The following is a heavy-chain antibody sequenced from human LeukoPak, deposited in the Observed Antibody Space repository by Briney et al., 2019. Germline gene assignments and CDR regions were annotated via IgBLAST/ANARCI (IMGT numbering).Heavy chain of an antibody. D-gene: IGHD3-22*01. CDR2: IKSKTDGGTT. V-gene: IGHV3-15*01. J-gene: IGHJ4*02. CDR1: GFTFSNAW. Sequence: GGSLRLSCAASGFTFSNAWMSWVRQAPGRGLEWVDRIKSKTDGGTTDYAAPVKGRFTISRDDSKNTLYLQMNSLKTEDTAVYYCTTESYYYDSSGYFFPPDYWGQGTLVTVSS. CDR3: TTESYYYDSSGYFFPPDY.